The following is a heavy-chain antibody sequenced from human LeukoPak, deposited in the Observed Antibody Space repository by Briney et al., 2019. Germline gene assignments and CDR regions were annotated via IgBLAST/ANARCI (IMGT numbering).Heavy chain of an antibody. D-gene: IGHD2-2*02. J-gene: IGHJ5*02. CDR3: ARLVVPAAILEVGWFDP. Sequence: GASVKVSCKASGYTFTSYAISWVRQAPGQGLEWMGGIIPIFGTANYAQKFQGRVTITADESTSTAYMELSSLRSEDTAVYYCARLVVPAAILEVGWFDPWGQGTLVTVSS. V-gene: IGHV1-69*13. CDR1: GYTFTSYA. CDR2: IIPIFGTA.